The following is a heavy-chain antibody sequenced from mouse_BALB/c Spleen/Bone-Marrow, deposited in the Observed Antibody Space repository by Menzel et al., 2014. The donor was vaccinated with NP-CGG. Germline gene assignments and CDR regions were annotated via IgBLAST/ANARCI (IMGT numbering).Heavy chain of an antibody. V-gene: IGHV7-3*02. CDR3: ARDYLYYFDY. J-gene: IGHJ2*01. CDR2: IRNKANGYTT. D-gene: IGHD2-1*01. Sequence: EVQRVESGGGLVQPGGFLRLSCATSGFTFTDHYMSWVRQPPGKALEWLGFIRNKANGYTTEYSASVKSRFTISRDNSQSIVYLQMNTLRAEDSATYYCARDYLYYFDYWGQGTTLTVSS. CDR1: GFTFTDHY.